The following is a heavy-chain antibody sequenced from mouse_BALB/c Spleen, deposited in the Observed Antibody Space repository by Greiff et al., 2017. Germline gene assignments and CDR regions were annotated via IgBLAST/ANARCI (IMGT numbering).Heavy chain of an antibody. CDR1: GYAFTNYL. V-gene: IGHV1-54*03. Sequence: QVQLLQSGAELVRPGTSVKVSCKASGYAFTNYLIEWVKQRPGQGLEWIGVINPGSGGTNYHEKLKGMATLTDDKSSSTAYMQISSLTSDDSAVYFCASEGYGCGPMDYWGQGTSVTVSS. CDR3: ASEGYGCGPMDY. D-gene: IGHD2-10*02. J-gene: IGHJ4*01. CDR2: INPGSGGT.